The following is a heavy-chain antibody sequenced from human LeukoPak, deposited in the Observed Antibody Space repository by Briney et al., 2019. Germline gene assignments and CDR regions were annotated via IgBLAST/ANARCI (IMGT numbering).Heavy chain of an antibody. CDR1: GESFSGYY. CDR2: INHSGST. Sequence: SETLSLTCAVYGESFSGYYWSWIRQPPGKGLEWIGEINHSGSTNYNPSLKSRVTISVDTSKNQFSLKLSSVTAADTAVYYCAREIYDILTGYSFDIWGQGTMVTVSS. D-gene: IGHD3-9*01. J-gene: IGHJ3*02. CDR3: AREIYDILTGYSFDI. V-gene: IGHV4-34*01.